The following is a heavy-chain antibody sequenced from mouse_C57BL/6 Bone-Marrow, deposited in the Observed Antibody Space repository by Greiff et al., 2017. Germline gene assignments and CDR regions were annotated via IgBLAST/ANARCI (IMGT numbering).Heavy chain of an antibody. CDR2: INPGSGGT. CDR1: GYAFTNYL. Sequence: QVQLKQSGAELVRPGTSVKVSCKASGYAFTNYLIEWVKQRPGQGLEWIGVINPGSGGTNYNEKFKGKATLTADKSSSTAYMQLSSLTSEDSAVYCCARSWTVRGGRAMDYWGQGTSVTVSS. V-gene: IGHV1-54*01. CDR3: ARSWTVRGGRAMDY. J-gene: IGHJ4*01. D-gene: IGHD1-1*01.